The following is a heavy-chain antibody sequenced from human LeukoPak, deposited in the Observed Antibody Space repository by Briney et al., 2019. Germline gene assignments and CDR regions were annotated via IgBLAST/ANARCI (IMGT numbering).Heavy chain of an antibody. CDR3: ARDQYYYDSSGYYGRYFDY. J-gene: IGHJ4*02. Sequence: GGSLRLSCAASGFTLSSNYMSWVRQAPGKGLEWVSVVYSGGSTYYADSVKGRFTISRDNSKNTLYLQMNSLRAEDTAVYYCARDQYYYDSSGYYGRYFDYWGQGTLVTVSS. CDR2: VYSGGST. V-gene: IGHV3-66*01. CDR1: GFTLSSNY. D-gene: IGHD3-22*01.